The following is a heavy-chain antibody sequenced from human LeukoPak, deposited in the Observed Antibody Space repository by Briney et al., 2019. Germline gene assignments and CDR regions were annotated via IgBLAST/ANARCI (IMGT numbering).Heavy chain of an antibody. CDR3: AREEYYYYYMDV. V-gene: IGHV3-23*01. J-gene: IGHJ6*03. Sequence: PGRSLRLSCAASGFTFSSYAMHWVRQAPGKGLEWVSAISGSGGSTYYADSVKGRFTISRDNSKNTLYLQMNSLRAEDTAVYYCAREEYYYYYMDVWGEGTTVTVSS. CDR1: GFTFSSYA. CDR2: ISGSGGST.